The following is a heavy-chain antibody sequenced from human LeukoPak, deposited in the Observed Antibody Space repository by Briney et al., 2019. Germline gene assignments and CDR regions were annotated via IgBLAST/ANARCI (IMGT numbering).Heavy chain of an antibody. J-gene: IGHJ5*02. V-gene: IGHV4-34*01. CDR2: INHSGST. D-gene: IGHD4-23*01. CDR1: GGSFSGYY. Sequence: PSETLSPTCAVYGGSFSGYYWSWLRHPPGKGLEWIGEINHSGSTNYNPSLKSRVTISVDTSKNQFSLKLSSVTAADTAVYYCARDNSVEDTAWWFDPWGQGTLVTVSS. CDR3: ARDNSVEDTAWWFDP.